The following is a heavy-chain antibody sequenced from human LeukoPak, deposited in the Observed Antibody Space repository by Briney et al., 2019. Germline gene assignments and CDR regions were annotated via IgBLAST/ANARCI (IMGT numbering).Heavy chain of an antibody. D-gene: IGHD3-10*01. J-gene: IGHJ5*02. CDR1: GGSFSGYY. Sequence: SETLSLTCAVYGGSFSGYYWSWIRQPPGKGLEWIGEINHSGSTNYNPSLKSRVTISVDTSENQFSLKLSSVTAADTAVYYCARPSMVRRRNNWFDPWGQGTLVTVSS. CDR2: INHSGST. V-gene: IGHV4-34*01. CDR3: ARPSMVRRRNNWFDP.